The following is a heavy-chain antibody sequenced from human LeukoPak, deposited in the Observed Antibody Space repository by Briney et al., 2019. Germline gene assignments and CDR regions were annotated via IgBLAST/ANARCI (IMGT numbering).Heavy chain of an antibody. Sequence: PSETLSLTCTVSGGSISSSSYYWGWIRQPPGKGLEWIGSIYYSGSTYYNPSLKSQVTISVDTSKNQFSLKLSSVTAADTAVYYCAREGVWVTTYGWFDPWGQGTLVTVSS. CDR1: GGSISSSSYY. V-gene: IGHV4-39*07. CDR3: AREGVWVTTYGWFDP. J-gene: IGHJ5*02. CDR2: IYYSGST. D-gene: IGHD4-17*01.